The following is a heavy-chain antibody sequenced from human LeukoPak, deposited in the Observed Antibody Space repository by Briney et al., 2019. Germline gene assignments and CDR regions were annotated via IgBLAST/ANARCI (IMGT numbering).Heavy chain of an antibody. J-gene: IGHJ4*02. D-gene: IGHD4-17*01. CDR2: ISYDGSNK. V-gene: IGHV3-30*04. CDR1: GFTFSSYA. CDR3: ARDRYGDYGDFDY. Sequence: PGGSLRLSCAASGFTFSSYAMHWVRQAPGKGLEWVAVISYDGSNKYYADSVKGRFTISRDNSKNTLYLQMNSLRAEDTAVYYCARDRYGDYGDFDYWGQGTLVTVFS.